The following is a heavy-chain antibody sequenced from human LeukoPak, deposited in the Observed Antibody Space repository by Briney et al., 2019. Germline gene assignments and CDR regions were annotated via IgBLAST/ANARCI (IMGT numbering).Heavy chain of an antibody. CDR3: ARFDPRTLDAFDI. Sequence: GGSLRLSCAASGFTFSSYDMHWVRQVPEKVLGGVSAIGTAGDTYYPGSVKGRFTISRENAKNSLYLQMNSLRAGDTAVYYCARFDPRTLDAFDIWGQGTMVTVSS. V-gene: IGHV3-13*01. D-gene: IGHD3-9*01. CDR2: IGTAGDT. CDR1: GFTFSSYD. J-gene: IGHJ3*02.